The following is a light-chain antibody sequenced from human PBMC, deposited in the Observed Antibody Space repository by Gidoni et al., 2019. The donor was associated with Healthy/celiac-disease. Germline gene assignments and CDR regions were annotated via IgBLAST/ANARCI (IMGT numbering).Light chain of an antibody. CDR3: QQYNNWPRT. V-gene: IGKV3-15*01. CDR2: GAS. CDR1: QSVSSN. J-gene: IGKJ1*01. Sequence: EIVMTQSPATLSVSPGERATLSCRASQSVSSNLAWYQQKPGQAPRLLIYGASTRATGIPARFSGSGSRTEFTLTISSLQSEDFAVYYCQQYNNWPRTFGQGPKVEIK.